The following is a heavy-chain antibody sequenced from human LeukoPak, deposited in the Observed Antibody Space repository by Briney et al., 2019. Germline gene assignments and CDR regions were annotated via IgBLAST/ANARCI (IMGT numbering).Heavy chain of an antibody. CDR3: AKDGGSGSPSQPYYYYYMDV. V-gene: IGHV3-30*18. D-gene: IGHD3-10*01. CDR1: GFTFSSYG. Sequence: GGSLRLSCAASGFTFSSYGMHWVRQAPGKGLEWVAVISYDGSNKYYADSVKGRFTISRDNSKNTLYLQMNSLRAEDTAVYYCAKDGGSGSPSQPYYYYYMDVWAKGPRSPSP. J-gene: IGHJ6*03. CDR2: ISYDGSNK.